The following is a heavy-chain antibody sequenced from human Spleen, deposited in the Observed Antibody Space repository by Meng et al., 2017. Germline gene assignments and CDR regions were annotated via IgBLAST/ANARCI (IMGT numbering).Heavy chain of an antibody. CDR3: QGVITKLDY. V-gene: IGHV3-53*01. D-gene: IGHD3-22*01. Sequence: GESLKISCAASGFTVSSNYMSWVRQAPGKGLEWVSVIYSGGSTYYADSVKGRFTISRDNSKNTLYLQMNSLRAEDTAVYYCQGVITKLDYWGQGTLVTVSS. J-gene: IGHJ4*02. CDR1: GFTVSSNY. CDR2: IYSGGST.